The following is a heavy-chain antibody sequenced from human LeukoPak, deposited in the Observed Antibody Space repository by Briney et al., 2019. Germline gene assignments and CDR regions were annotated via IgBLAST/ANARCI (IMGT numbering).Heavy chain of an antibody. V-gene: IGHV3-7*01. D-gene: IGHD5-12*01. J-gene: IGHJ6*02. Sequence: GGSLRLSCAAAGFTFSSYWMSWVRQAPGKGLEWVANIKQDGSEKYYVDSVKGRFTISRDNAKNSLYLQMNSLGAEDTAVYYCARRAIVALRWDYYYYGMDVWGQGTTVTVSS. CDR2: IKQDGSEK. CDR3: ARRAIVALRWDYYYYGMDV. CDR1: GFTFSSYW.